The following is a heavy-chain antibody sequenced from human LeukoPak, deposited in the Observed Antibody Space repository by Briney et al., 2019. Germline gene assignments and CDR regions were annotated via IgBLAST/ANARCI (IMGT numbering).Heavy chain of an antibody. J-gene: IGHJ4*02. CDR3: ARAHCSGGSCFSHY. CDR2: ISAYGGNT. V-gene: IGHV1-18*01. Sequence: ASVKVSCKASDYTFTRSGISWVLQAPGQGLERLGWISAYGGNTNYAQKFQGRATMTTATSTSTGYMELRSLRSEDTAVYYCARAHCSGGSCFSHYWGQRTLVTVSS. D-gene: IGHD2-15*01. CDR1: DYTFTRSG.